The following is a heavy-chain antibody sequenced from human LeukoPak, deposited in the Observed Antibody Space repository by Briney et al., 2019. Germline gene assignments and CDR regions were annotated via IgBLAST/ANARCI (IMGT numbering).Heavy chain of an antibody. CDR1: GLTFSSYW. D-gene: IGHD3-22*01. J-gene: IGHJ4*02. V-gene: IGHV3-74*01. CDR2: INREGSST. CDR3: AKEAVTMIVVVAKGVFDY. Sequence: GGSLRLSCAVSGLTFSSYWMRWVRQAPGKGLVGVSRINREGSSTSYADSVKGRFTISRDNAKNTLYLQMNSLRAEDTAVYYCAKEAVTMIVVVAKGVFDYWGQGTLVTVSS.